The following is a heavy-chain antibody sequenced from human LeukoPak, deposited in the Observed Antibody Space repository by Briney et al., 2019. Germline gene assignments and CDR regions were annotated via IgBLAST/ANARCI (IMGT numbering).Heavy chain of an antibody. D-gene: IGHD1-26*01. CDR3: ARVLGASTFDY. Sequence: SETLSLTCTVSGGSINNYYWSWIRQPPGKGLEWIGYIYYSGSTNFNPSLKSRVTISVDTSKNQFSLKLSSVTAADTAVYYCARVLGASTFDYWGQGILVTVSS. CDR2: IYYSGST. V-gene: IGHV4-59*01. CDR1: GGSINNYY. J-gene: IGHJ4*02.